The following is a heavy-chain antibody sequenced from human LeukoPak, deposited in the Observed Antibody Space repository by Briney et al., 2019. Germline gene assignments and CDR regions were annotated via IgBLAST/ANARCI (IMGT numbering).Heavy chain of an antibody. CDR2: INPSGGST. V-gene: IGHV1-46*01. D-gene: IGHD3-10*01. J-gene: IGHJ4*02. CDR1: GYTFTSYY. Sequence: ASVKVSCKASGYTFTSYYMHWVRQAPGQGLEWMGIINPSGGSTSYAQKFQGRVTMTRDTSTSTVYMELSSLRSEDTAVYYCARGDPYYYGSGSYYNPADYWGQGTLVTVSS. CDR3: ARGDPYYYGSGSYYNPADY.